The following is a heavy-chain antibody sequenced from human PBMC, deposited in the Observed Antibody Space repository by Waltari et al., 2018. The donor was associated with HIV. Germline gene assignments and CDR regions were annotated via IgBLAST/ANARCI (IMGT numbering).Heavy chain of an antibody. CDR3: VRGSSSWIGVDH. Sequence: EVQLVESGGGLVQPGGSLRLSCVASGFTFRSFWMHWVRRAPGKGVVGVSRINTEGSGTDYAGSVKGRFTISRDNAKNTLYLQMNTLRADDMAVYYCVRGSSSWIGVDHWGQGTLVTVSS. J-gene: IGHJ4*02. CDR1: GFTFRSFW. D-gene: IGHD3-10*01. V-gene: IGHV3-74*01. CDR2: INTEGSGT.